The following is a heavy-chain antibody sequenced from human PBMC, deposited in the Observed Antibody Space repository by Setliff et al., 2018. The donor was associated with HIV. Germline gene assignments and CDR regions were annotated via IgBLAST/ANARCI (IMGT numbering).Heavy chain of an antibody. J-gene: IGHJ4*02. V-gene: IGHV1-8*02. CDR2: MNPNSGNT. Sequence: ASVKVSCRSSGYTFTNYDINWVRQAAGQGLEWMGWMNPNSGNTGYAQKFQGRVTMTRSTSITTAYMELSSLRSEDTAVYYCARAIPDYGDYYFDYWGQGTLVTVSS. CDR3: ARAIPDYGDYYFDY. D-gene: IGHD4-17*01. CDR1: GYTFTNYD.